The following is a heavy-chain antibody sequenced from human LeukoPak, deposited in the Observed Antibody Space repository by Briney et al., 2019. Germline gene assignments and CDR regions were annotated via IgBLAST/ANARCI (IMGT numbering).Heavy chain of an antibody. CDR3: ARVDYDILTGYYSSFDY. J-gene: IGHJ4*02. CDR1: GYSFNSGSY. V-gene: IGHV4-38-2*02. CDR2: IYQSGST. Sequence: SETLSLTCSVSGYSFNSGSYWGWIRPPPGKGLEWIASIYQSGSTYYNPSLKTRVTVSIDTSKNQFSLKLSSVTAADTAVYYCARVDYDILTGYYSSFDYWGQGTLVTVSS. D-gene: IGHD3-9*01.